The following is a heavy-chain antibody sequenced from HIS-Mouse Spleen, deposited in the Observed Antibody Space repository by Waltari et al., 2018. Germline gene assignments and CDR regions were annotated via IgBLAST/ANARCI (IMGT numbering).Heavy chain of an antibody. CDR3: ARDRELYFDY. D-gene: IGHD1-26*01. V-gene: IGHV4-39*07. CDR1: GGSISSSSYY. J-gene: IGHJ4*02. CDR2: IYYRGST. Sequence: QLQLQESGPGLVKPSETLSLTCTVSGGSISSSSYYWGWIRQPPGKGLGWIGSIYYRGSTYYNPSLKGRVTISVDTSKNQFSLKLSSVTAADTAVYYCARDRELYFDYWGQGTLVTVSS.